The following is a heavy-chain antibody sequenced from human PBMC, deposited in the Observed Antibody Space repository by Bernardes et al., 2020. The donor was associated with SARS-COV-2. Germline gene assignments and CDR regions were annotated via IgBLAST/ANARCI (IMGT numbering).Heavy chain of an antibody. CDR1: GFTFSTYW. D-gene: IGHD1-26*01. V-gene: IGHV3-74*01. CDR3: AREGSGSYYFN. J-gene: IGHJ4*02. Sequence: GGSLRLSCAASGFTFSTYWMHWVRQVPGKGPVWVSRINSDGSNIRYADSVKGRFTISRDNAINTLYLQMNGLRAEDTAVYYCAREGSGSYYFNWGQGTLVTVSS. CDR2: INSDGSNI.